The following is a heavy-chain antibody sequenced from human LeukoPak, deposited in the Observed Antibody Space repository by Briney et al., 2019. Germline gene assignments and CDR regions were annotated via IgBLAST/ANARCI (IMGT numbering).Heavy chain of an antibody. J-gene: IGHJ4*02. V-gene: IGHV3-7*01. D-gene: IGHD3-3*01. CDR3: ANTRRHYDFWSGYYRDSSGGPPNFDY. Sequence: PGGSLRLSYAASGFTFSSYWMSWVRRAPGKVLEWAASIKQDGSEKYYVDSVKGRFTISRDNAKNALYLQMNSLSAEDTAVYYCANTRRHYDFWSGYYRDSSGGPPNFDYWGQGTLVTVSS. CDR1: GFTFSSYW. CDR2: IKQDGSEK.